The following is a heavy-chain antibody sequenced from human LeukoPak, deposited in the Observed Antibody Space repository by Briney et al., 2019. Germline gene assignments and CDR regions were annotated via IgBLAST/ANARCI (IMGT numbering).Heavy chain of an antibody. CDR2: INHSGST. CDR3: ARAGFHSITMVRGRGKWFDP. D-gene: IGHD3-10*01. Sequence: SETLSLTCAVYGGSFSGYYWSWIRQPPGEGLEWIGEINHSGSTNYNPSLKSRVTISVDTSKNQFSLKLSSVTAADTAVYYCARAGFHSITMVRGRGKWFDPWGQGTLVTVSS. J-gene: IGHJ5*02. CDR1: GGSFSGYY. V-gene: IGHV4-34*01.